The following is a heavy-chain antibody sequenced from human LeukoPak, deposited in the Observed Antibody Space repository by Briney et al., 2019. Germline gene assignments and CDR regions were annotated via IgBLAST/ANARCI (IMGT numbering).Heavy chain of an antibody. CDR3: ARGFSWQQLVGWY. V-gene: IGHV1-2*02. Sequence: ASVKVSCKASGYSFSGYHIHWVRQAPGHGLEWMGWINPKSGGTNYAQKFQGRVTMTRDTSISTAYMELSGLMSDDSAMYYCARGFSWQQLVGWYWGQGTLVTVSS. J-gene: IGHJ4*02. CDR1: GYSFSGYH. CDR2: INPKSGGT. D-gene: IGHD6-13*01.